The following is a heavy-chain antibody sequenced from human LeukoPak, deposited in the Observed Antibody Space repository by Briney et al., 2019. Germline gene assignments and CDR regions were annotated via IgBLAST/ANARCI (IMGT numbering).Heavy chain of an antibody. V-gene: IGHV3-23*01. J-gene: IGHJ4*02. D-gene: IGHD1-14*01. Sequence: GGSLRLSCAASGFTFSSYAMSWVRQAPGRGLEWVLAISGSGGSTYYADSVKGRFSISRDNSKNTLYLQMNSLRAEDTAVYYCAKADSGGVFDYWGQGTLVTVSS. CDR3: AKADSGGVFDY. CDR2: ISGSGGST. CDR1: GFTFSSYA.